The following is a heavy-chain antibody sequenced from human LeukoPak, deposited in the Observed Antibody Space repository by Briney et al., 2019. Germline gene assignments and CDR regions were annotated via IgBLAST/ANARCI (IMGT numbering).Heavy chain of an antibody. CDR2: IGGSGSRT. D-gene: IGHD6-19*01. Sequence: GGSLRLSCAASGFTFSSYAMSWVRQAPGKSLEWVSGIGGSGSRTYYADSVKGRFTISRDNSKNTLYLQMNSLRAEDTAIYYCAKKYGVTVYGSGLDYFDYWGQGTLVTVSS. V-gene: IGHV3-23*01. CDR1: GFTFSSYA. CDR3: AKKYGVTVYGSGLDYFDY. J-gene: IGHJ4*02.